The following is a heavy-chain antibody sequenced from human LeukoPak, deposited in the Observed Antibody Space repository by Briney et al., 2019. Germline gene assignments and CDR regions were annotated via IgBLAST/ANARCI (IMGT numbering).Heavy chain of an antibody. Sequence: PGGSLRLSCAASGFTFSTYPMRWVRQAPGKGLEGVSGISGSGGSTYYADSVKGRFTISRDISKNTLYLQMNSLRAEDTAVYYCAKDEGSGWYYFDYWGQGSLVTVSS. J-gene: IGHJ4*02. V-gene: IGHV3-23*01. D-gene: IGHD6-19*01. CDR3: AKDEGSGWYYFDY. CDR1: GFTFSTYP. CDR2: ISGSGGST.